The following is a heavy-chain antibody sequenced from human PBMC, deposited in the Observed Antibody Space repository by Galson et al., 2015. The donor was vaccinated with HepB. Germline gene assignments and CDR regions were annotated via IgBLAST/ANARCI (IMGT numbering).Heavy chain of an antibody. Sequence: SVKVSCKASGYTFTSYGISWVRQAPGQGLEWMGWISAYNGNTNYAQKLQGRVTMTTDTSTSTAYMELRSLRSDDTAVYYCARVGPYYDILTGYLDESGEYYVDYWGQGTLVTVSS. J-gene: IGHJ4*02. D-gene: IGHD3-9*01. CDR2: ISAYNGNT. CDR1: GYTFTSYG. CDR3: ARVGPYYDILTGYLDESGEYYVDY. V-gene: IGHV1-18*01.